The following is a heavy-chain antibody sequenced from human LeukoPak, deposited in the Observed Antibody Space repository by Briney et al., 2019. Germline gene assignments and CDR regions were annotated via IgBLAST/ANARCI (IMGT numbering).Heavy chain of an antibody. CDR1: GFRFSSFG. V-gene: IGHV3-23*01. J-gene: IGHJ4*02. CDR3: AYLDSSGYYYGRLRY. CDR2: ISGNGGRT. D-gene: IGHD3-22*01. Sequence: AGGSLRLSCAASGFRFSSFGMSWVRQAPGKGPEWVSFISGNGGRTDYADSVKGRFTVSRDNSKNTLYLHMNSLRAEDTAVYFCAYLDSSGYYYGRLRYWGQGTPVTVSS.